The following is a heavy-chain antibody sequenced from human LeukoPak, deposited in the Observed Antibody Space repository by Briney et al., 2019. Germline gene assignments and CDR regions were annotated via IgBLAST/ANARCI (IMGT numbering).Heavy chain of an antibody. D-gene: IGHD5-24*01. J-gene: IGHJ1*01. CDR2: ISSTSSTI. Sequence: QAGGSLRLSCAASGFTFRGYSMNWVRQAPGKGLEWLSYISSTSSTIYYADSVKGRFTISRDNAKKSLYLQMSSLRAEDTAVYYCADGYGLFHHCGQGTLVTVAS. CDR3: ADGYGLFHH. CDR1: GFTFRGYS. V-gene: IGHV3-48*04.